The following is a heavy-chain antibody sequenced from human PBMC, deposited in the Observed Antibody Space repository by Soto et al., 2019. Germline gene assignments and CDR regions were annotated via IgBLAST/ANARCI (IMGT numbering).Heavy chain of an antibody. CDR3: AKGTNFDF. Sequence: GQSMTLSSSASGFTLSSYAISWVRQPPGKGLEWVSAIIGIGGSTYYADSVKGRLTLPRDNSKNTLYLQMNSLRAEDRAVLYCAKGTNFDFWGQGTLGTVSS. J-gene: IGHJ4*02. V-gene: IGHV3-23*01. CDR2: IIGIGGST. CDR1: GFTLSSYA.